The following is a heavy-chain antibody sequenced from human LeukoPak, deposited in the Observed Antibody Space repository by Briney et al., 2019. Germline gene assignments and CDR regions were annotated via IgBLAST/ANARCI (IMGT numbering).Heavy chain of an antibody. Sequence: GGSLRLSCAVSGFTFSTYGMHWVRQAPGKGLEWVAVISYDGSNKYYADSVKGRFTISRDNSKNTLYLQMNSLRAEDTAVYYCAKSDLGHGSRQVGHFDYWGPGTLVTVSS. CDR3: AKSDLGHGSRQVGHFDY. V-gene: IGHV3-30*18. CDR2: ISYDGSNK. CDR1: GFTFSTYG. J-gene: IGHJ4*02. D-gene: IGHD2-15*01.